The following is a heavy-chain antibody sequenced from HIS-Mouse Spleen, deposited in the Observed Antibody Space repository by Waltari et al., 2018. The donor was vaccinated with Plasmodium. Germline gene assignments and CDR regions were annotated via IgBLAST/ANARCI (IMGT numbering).Heavy chain of an antibody. CDR2: IYYSGST. D-gene: IGHD3-16*01. CDR3: ARGRGACFDY. V-gene: IGHV4-39*07. Sequence: QLQLQESGPGLVKPSETLSLTCTVSGGSISSSRSYWGWFRQPPGKGVEWIGSIYYSGSTYYNPSLKSRVTISVDTSKNQFSLKLSSVTAADTAVYYCARGRGACFDYWGQGTLVTVSS. CDR1: GGSISSSRSY. J-gene: IGHJ4*02.